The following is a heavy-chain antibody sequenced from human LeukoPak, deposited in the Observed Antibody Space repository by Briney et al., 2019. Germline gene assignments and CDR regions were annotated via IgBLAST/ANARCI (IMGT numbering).Heavy chain of an antibody. J-gene: IGHJ5*02. CDR1: VDTFSIYA. Sequence: SVNVSCKASVDTFSIYAISWVRHAPGQGLECMGGIIPIFGTANYAQKFQGRVTITADESTSTAYMELSSLRSEDAAVYYCAREPIVVVVAATRWFDPWGQGTLVTVSS. D-gene: IGHD2-15*01. CDR2: IIPIFGTA. V-gene: IGHV1-69*13. CDR3: AREPIVVVVAATRWFDP.